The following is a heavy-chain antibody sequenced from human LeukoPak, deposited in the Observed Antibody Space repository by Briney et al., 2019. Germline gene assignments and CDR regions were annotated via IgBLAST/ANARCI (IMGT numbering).Heavy chain of an antibody. J-gene: IGHJ4*02. D-gene: IGHD4-17*01. CDR1: GGSISSYY. Sequence: PSETLSLTCTVSGGSISSYYWSWIRQPPGKGLEWIGYIYYSGSTNYNPSLKSRVTISVDTSKNQFSLKLTSVTAADTAVYYCATTTVTTLRFDSRGQGTLVTVSS. V-gene: IGHV4-59*01. CDR3: ATTTVTTLRFDS. CDR2: IYYSGST.